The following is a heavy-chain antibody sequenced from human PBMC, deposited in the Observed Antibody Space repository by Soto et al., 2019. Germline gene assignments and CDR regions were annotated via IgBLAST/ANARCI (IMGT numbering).Heavy chain of an antibody. CDR3: ARFPVLMVYARIEGVYYLAY. J-gene: IGHJ4*02. CDR2: IIPIFGTA. D-gene: IGHD2-8*01. V-gene: IGHV1-69*13. CDR1: GGTFSSYA. Sequence: GASVKISCKASGGTFSSYAISWVRQAPGQGLEWMGGIIPIFGTANYAQKFQGRVTITADESTSTAYMELSSLRSEDTAVYYCARFPVLMVYARIEGVYYLAYWGQGTLVPVSS.